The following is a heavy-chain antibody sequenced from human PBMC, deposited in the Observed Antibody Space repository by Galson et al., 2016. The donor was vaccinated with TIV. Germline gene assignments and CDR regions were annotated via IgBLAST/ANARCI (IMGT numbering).Heavy chain of an antibody. J-gene: IGHJ4*02. D-gene: IGHD3-10*01. V-gene: IGHV1-46*01. CDR1: GYIFTNFY. Sequence: SVKVSCKASGYIFTNFYLHWVRQAPGQGLEWMGSINPIFGTANYAQKFQGRVTITADTSTSTFYMDLSSLRSEDTAIYYCARGRGYSFGSGSSYFDYWGQGSLVAVSS. CDR2: INPIFGTA. CDR3: ARGRGYSFGSGSSYFDY.